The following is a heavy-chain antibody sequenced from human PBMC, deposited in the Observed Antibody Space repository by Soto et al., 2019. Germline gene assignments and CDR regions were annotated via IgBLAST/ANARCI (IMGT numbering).Heavy chain of an antibody. J-gene: IGHJ6*02. CDR3: ARSIYFSSTSCYGYYYYGMDV. V-gene: IGHV3-30-3*01. CDR2: ISYDGSNK. CDR1: GFTFSSYA. Sequence: GGSLRLSCAASGFTFSSYAMHWVRQAPGKGLEWVAVISYDGSNKYYADSVKGRFTISRDNSKNTLYLQMNSLRAEDTAVYYCARSIYFSSTSCYGYYYYGMDVWGQGTTVTVSS. D-gene: IGHD2-2*01.